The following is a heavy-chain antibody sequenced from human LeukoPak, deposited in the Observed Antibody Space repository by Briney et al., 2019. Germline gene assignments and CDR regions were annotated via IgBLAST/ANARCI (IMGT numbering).Heavy chain of an antibody. Sequence: SEALSLTCTVSGVSISSSSYYWGWIRQPPGKGLEWIGSIYYSGSTYYNPSLKSRVTISVDTSKNQFSLKLSSVTAADTAVYYCARENNWFDPWGQGTLVTVSS. CDR3: ARENNWFDP. J-gene: IGHJ5*02. CDR2: IYYSGST. V-gene: IGHV4-39*07. CDR1: GVSISSSSYY.